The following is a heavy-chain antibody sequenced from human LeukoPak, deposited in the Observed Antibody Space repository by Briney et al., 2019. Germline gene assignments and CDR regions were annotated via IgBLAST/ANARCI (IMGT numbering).Heavy chain of an antibody. CDR2: LYYSGST. J-gene: IGHJ6*03. CDR1: GGSISSSSYY. D-gene: IGHD3-3*01. Sequence: PSETLSLTCTVSGGSISSSSYYWGWIRQPPGKGLEWIGSLYYSGSTYYNPSLKSRVTISVDTSKNQFSLKLSSVTAADTAVYYCASPPVNYDFWSGDPYYYYYMDVWGKGTTVTVSS. CDR3: ASPPVNYDFWSGDPYYYYYMDV. V-gene: IGHV4-39*01.